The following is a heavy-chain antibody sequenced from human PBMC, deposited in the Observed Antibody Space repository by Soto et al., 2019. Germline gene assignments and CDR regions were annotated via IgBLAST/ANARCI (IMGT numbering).Heavy chain of an antibody. CDR2: VTGTRGGT. CDR3: AKRTACPNPGCHVQGHHYVDY. V-gene: IGHV3-23*01. CDR1: GFTFSNYA. J-gene: IGHJ4*02. D-gene: IGHD2-2*01. Sequence: EVQLLESGGGLVQRGGSLRLSCAVSGFTFSNYAMSWVRQTPGKGLEWVSTVTGTRGGTYYADSMKALFTISRDNSKTTFYLQMTSPSVEDTAKYYCAKRTACPNPGCHVQGHHYVDYWGQGTLVTVSS.